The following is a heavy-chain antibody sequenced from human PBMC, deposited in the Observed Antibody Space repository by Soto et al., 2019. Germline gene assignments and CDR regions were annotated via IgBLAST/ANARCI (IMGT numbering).Heavy chain of an antibody. V-gene: IGHV1-69*13. J-gene: IGHJ4*02. CDR3: ASSPLQDLRFLEWYRSDY. D-gene: IGHD3-3*01. Sequence: SVKVSCKASGGTFSSYAISWVRQAPGQGLEWMGGIIPIFGTANYAQKFQGRVTITADESTSTAYMELSSLRSEDTAVYYCASSPLQDLRFLEWYRSDYWGQGTLVTVSS. CDR2: IIPIFGTA. CDR1: GGTFSSYA.